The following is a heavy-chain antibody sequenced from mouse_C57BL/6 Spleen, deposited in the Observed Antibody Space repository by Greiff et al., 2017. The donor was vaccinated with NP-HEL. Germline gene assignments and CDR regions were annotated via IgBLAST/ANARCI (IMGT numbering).Heavy chain of an antibody. CDR3: ARMVGGYGKNAMDY. Sequence: EVHLVESGGGLVQPGGSLKLSCAASGFTFSDYGMAWVRQAPRKGPEWVAFISNFAYSIYYADTVTGRFTISRENAKNTLYLEMSSLRSEDTAMYYCARMVGGYGKNAMDYWGQGTSVTVSS. J-gene: IGHJ4*01. V-gene: IGHV5-15*01. D-gene: IGHD2-1*01. CDR1: GFTFSDYG. CDR2: ISNFAYSI.